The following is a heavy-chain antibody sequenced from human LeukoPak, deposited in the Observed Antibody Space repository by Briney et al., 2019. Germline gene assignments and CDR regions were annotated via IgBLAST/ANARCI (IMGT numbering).Heavy chain of an antibody. D-gene: IGHD5-24*01. CDR1: GFMFSNFA. CDR2: IKQDGSKK. J-gene: IGHJ4*02. CDR3: TRVGYIDEGIDY. Sequence: PGGSLRLSCAASGFMFSNFAMSWARQAPGKGLEWVANIKQDGSKKSYVDSVKGRFTISRDNAKNSLYLQMNSLRAEDTAIYYCTRVGYIDEGIDYWGQGTLVTVSS. V-gene: IGHV3-7*04.